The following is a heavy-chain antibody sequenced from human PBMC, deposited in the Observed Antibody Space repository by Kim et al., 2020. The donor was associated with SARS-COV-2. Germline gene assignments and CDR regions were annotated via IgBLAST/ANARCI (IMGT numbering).Heavy chain of an antibody. J-gene: IGHJ6*02. CDR3: ARGPEDCSSTSCYGYYYYYGMDV. CDR2: INWNGGST. CDR1: GFTFDDYG. Sequence: GGSLRLSCAASGFTFDDYGMSWVRQAPGKGLEWVSGINWNGGSTGYADSVKGRFTISRDNAKNSLYLQMNSLRAEDTALYHCARGPEDCSSTSCYGYYYYYGMDVWGQGTTVTVSS. V-gene: IGHV3-20*01. D-gene: IGHD2-2*01.